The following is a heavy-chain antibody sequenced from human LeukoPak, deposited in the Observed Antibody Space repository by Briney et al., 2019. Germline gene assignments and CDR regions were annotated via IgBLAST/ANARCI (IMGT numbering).Heavy chain of an antibody. Sequence: SVKVSCKASGGTFRSYSISWVRQAPGQALEWMGGIIPIFGTANYAQKFQGRVTITTDESTSPAYMELSSLRSEDTAVYYCAFTYYYDSSGYLFDYWGQGTLVTVSS. D-gene: IGHD3-22*01. J-gene: IGHJ4*02. CDR1: GGTFRSYS. V-gene: IGHV1-69*05. CDR2: IIPIFGTA. CDR3: AFTYYYDSSGYLFDY.